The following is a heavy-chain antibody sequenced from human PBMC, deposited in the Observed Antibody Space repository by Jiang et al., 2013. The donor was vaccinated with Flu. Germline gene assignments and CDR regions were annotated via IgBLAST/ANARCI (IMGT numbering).Heavy chain of an antibody. D-gene: IGHD6-19*01. CDR2: ISAYNGNT. J-gene: IGHJ5*02. CDR3: ARGGVSLAVAGTFGGFDP. V-gene: IGHV1-18*01. Sequence: WVRQAPGQGLEWMGWISAYNGNTNYAQKLQGRVTMTTDTSTSTAYMELRSLRSDDTAVYYCARGGVSLAVAGTFGGFDPWGQGTLVTVSS.